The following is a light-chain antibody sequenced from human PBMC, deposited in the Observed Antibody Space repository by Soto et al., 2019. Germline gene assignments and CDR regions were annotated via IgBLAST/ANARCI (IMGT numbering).Light chain of an antibody. CDR1: SSDVGGYKF. CDR2: EVN. V-gene: IGLV2-14*01. J-gene: IGLJ3*02. CDR3: LSYTSANTRV. Sequence: QSVLTQPASVSASPGQSITISCTGTSSDVGGYKFDSWYQHHPGKAPKLMIYEVNNRPSGVSNRFSGSKSGNTASLTISGLQPEDEADYYCLSYTSANTRVFGGGTKLTVL.